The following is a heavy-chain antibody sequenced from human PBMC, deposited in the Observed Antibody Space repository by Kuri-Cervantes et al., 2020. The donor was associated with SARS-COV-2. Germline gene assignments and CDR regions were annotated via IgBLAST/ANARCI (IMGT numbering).Heavy chain of an antibody. CDR1: GGSFSGYY. V-gene: IGHV4-34*01. CDR2: INHSGST. D-gene: IGHD1-7*01. Sequence: SETLSLTCAVYGGSFSGYYWSWIRQPPGKGLEWIGEINHSGSTNYNPSLKSRVTISVDTSKNQFSLKLSSVTAADTAVYYCARGMELYIPRVFDIWAKGQWSPSPQ. CDR3: ARGMELYIPRVFDI. J-gene: IGHJ3*02.